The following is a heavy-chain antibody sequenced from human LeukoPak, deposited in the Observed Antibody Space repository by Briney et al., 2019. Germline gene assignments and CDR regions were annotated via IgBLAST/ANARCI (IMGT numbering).Heavy chain of an antibody. V-gene: IGHV3-11*01. Sequence: GGSLRLSCAASGFTFSDYYMSWIRRAPGEGLEWVSYISSSGSTIYYADSVEGRFTISRDNAKNSLYLQMNSPRAEVTAVYYCARDRPSLLGGGGMDVWGQGTTVTVSS. J-gene: IGHJ6*02. CDR3: ARDRPSLLGGGGMDV. D-gene: IGHD2/OR15-2a*01. CDR2: ISSSGSTI. CDR1: GFTFSDYY.